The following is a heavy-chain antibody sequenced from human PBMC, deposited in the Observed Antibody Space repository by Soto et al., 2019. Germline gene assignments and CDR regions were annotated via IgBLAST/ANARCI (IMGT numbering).Heavy chain of an antibody. V-gene: IGHV1-8*01. J-gene: IGHJ6*02. CDR2: MNPNSSNT. Sequence: PPASKKKIERMGWMNPNSSNTGDAQKFHGRVTMTRNTSIITAYMELSSLRSEDPAVYYCAREKTSYGMDVWGQGTTVTVSS. CDR3: AREKTSYGMDV.